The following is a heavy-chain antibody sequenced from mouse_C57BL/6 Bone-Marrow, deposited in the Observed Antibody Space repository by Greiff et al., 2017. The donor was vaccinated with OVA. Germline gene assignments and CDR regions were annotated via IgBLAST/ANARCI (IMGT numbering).Heavy chain of an antibody. CDR1: GYTFTSYG. CDR3: ARGDDYDGSWFAY. J-gene: IGHJ3*01. V-gene: IGHV1-81*01. D-gene: IGHD2-4*01. Sequence: QVQLKESGAELARPGASVKLSCKASGYTFTSYGISWVKQRTGQGLEWIGEIYPRSGNTYYNEKFKGKATLTADKSSSTAYMELRSLTSEDSAVYFCARGDDYDGSWFAYWGQGTLVTVSA. CDR2: IYPRSGNT.